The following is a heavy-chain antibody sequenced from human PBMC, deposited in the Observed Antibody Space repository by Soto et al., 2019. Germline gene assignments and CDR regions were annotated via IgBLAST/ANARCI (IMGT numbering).Heavy chain of an antibody. V-gene: IGHV3-9*01. CDR2: ISWNSGSI. J-gene: IGHJ4*02. D-gene: IGHD3-22*01. CDR3: AKGDSSGYHGFDY. Sequence: GGSLRLSCAASGFTFDDYAMRWVRQAPGKGLEWVSGISWNSGSIGYADSVKGRFTISRDNAKNSLYLQMNSLRAEDTALYYCAKGDSSGYHGFDYWGQGTLVTVSS. CDR1: GFTFDDYA.